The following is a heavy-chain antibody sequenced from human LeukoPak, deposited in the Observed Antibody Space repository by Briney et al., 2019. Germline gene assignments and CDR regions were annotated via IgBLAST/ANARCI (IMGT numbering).Heavy chain of an antibody. CDR3: ARTLQKYSYDSSGHLDY. D-gene: IGHD3-22*01. CDR1: GYTFTSYG. Sequence: ASVKVSCKASGYTFTSYGISWVRQAPGQGLEWMGWISSYKGNTNYAQKLQGRVTMTTDTSTSTAYMELRSLRSDDTAVYYCARTLQKYSYDSSGHLDYWGQGTLVTVSS. CDR2: ISSYKGNT. J-gene: IGHJ4*02. V-gene: IGHV1-18*01.